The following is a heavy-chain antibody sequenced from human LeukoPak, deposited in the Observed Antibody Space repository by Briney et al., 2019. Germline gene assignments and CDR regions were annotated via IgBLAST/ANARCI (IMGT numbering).Heavy chain of an antibody. Sequence: SETLSLTCTVSGGSISSSSYYWGWIRQPPGKGLEWIGSIYYSGSTYYNPSLKSRVTISVDTSKNQFSLKLSSVTAADTAVYYCARDIAAMAVNWFDPWGQGTLVTVSS. J-gene: IGHJ5*02. V-gene: IGHV4-39*07. CDR3: ARDIAAMAVNWFDP. CDR2: IYYSGST. D-gene: IGHD5-18*01. CDR1: GGSISSSSYY.